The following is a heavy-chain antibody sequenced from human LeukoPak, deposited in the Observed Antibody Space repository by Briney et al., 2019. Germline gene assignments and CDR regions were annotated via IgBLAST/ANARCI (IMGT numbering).Heavy chain of an antibody. Sequence: GGSLRLSCAASGFTFSSYSMNWVRQAPGKGLEWVSSISSSSSYIYYADSVKGRFTISRDNAKNSLYLQMNSLRAEDTAVYYCARDPIAAAGHNYGMDVWGQGTTVTVSS. CDR1: GFTFSSYS. J-gene: IGHJ6*02. CDR2: ISSSSSYI. CDR3: ARDPIAAAGHNYGMDV. D-gene: IGHD6-13*01. V-gene: IGHV3-21*04.